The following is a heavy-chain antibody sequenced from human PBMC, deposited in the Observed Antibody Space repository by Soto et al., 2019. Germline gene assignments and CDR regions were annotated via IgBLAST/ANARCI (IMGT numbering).Heavy chain of an antibody. CDR1: GGTFSSYA. CDR2: IIPIFGTA. J-gene: IGHJ4*02. D-gene: IGHD5-12*01. V-gene: IGHV1-69*06. CDR3: ARVREEMATIPYFDY. Sequence: QVQLVQSGAEVKKPGSSVKFSCKASGGTFSSYAISWVRQAPGQGLEWMGGIIPIFGTANYAQEFQGRVTITADKSTSTAYRELSSLRSEDTAVYYCARVREEMATIPYFDYWGQGTLVTVSS.